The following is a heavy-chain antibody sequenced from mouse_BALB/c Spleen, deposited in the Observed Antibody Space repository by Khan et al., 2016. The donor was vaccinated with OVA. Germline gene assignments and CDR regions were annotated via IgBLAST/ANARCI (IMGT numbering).Heavy chain of an antibody. CDR2: IRSDGST. D-gene: IGHD2-10*01. CDR3: ARQPYYHYNIMDY. CDR1: GFSLTNYG. Sequence: VQLQESGPGLVAPSQSLSITCTISGFSLTNYGVHWVRQPPGKGLEWLVVIRSDGSTTYNSALKSRLTVTKDNSKSQVFLEMNSLQTDDTAMYFCARQPYYHYNIMDYWGQGTSVTVSS. J-gene: IGHJ4*01. V-gene: IGHV2-6-1*01.